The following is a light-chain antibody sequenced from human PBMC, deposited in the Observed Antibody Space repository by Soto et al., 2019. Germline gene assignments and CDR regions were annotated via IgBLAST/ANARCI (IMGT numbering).Light chain of an antibody. J-gene: IGKJ1*01. CDR1: QSVSSD. V-gene: IGKV3-15*01. CDR3: QQYNNWPRT. Sequence: EIVMTQSPATLSVSPGERATLSCRASQSVSSDLAWYHQKPGQAPRLLIYGAYTRATGIPARFSGSGSGTEFTLTINSLQSEDFAVYYCQQYNNWPRTFGQGTKVDIK. CDR2: GAY.